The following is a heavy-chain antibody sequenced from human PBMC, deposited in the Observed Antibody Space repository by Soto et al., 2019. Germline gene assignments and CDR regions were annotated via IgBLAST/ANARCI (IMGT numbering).Heavy chain of an antibody. CDR3: ARVLYYYDSSGYEFDY. CDR1: GGSISSSSYY. D-gene: IGHD3-22*01. J-gene: IGHJ4*02. V-gene: IGHV4-39*01. Sequence: QLQLQESGPGLVKPSETLSLTCTVSGGSISSSSYYWGWIRQPPGKGLEWIGSIYYSGSTYYNPSLKSRVTISVDTSKNQFSLKLSSVTAADTAVYYCARVLYYYDSSGYEFDYWGQGTLVTVSS. CDR2: IYYSGST.